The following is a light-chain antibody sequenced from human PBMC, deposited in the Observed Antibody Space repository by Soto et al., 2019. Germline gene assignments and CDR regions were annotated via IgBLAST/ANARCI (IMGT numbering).Light chain of an antibody. J-gene: IGLJ2*01. CDR3: SSFAGSPVV. CDR1: NIGRKS. Sequence: SYELTQPPSVSVAPGQTARITCGGSNIGRKSVHWYQQKPGQAPVVVVYDDRDRPSGIPERFSGSNSGNTASLTVSGLQAEDEADYYCSSFAGSPVVFGGGTKVTVL. V-gene: IGLV3-21*02. CDR2: DDR.